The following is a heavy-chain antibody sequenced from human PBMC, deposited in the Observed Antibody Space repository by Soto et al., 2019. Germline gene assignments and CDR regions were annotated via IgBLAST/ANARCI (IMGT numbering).Heavy chain of an antibody. V-gene: IGHV1-69*01. CDR3: LARRCCSGGSCPDYFDY. D-gene: IGHD2-15*01. Sequence: QVQVVQSGAEVKKPGSSVKVSCKASGTTFSNYAISWVRQAPGQGLEWMGGIIPIFGTTNYPQKFQGRLPSTGEDSTSTVYMELRSLTSAATAVYYWLARRCCSGGSCPDYFDYWGQGTLVTVSS. CDR2: IIPIFGTT. J-gene: IGHJ4*02. CDR1: GTTFSNYA.